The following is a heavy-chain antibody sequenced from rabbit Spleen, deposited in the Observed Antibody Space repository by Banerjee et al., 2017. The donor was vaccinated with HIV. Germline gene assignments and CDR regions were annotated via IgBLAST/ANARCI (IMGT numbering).Heavy chain of an antibody. CDR3: ARDAGTSFSTYGMDL. Sequence: QSLEESGGDLVKPGASLTLTCIASGVSFSGDSYMCWVRQAPGKGLEWIVCIDTGSSGFTYYASWVNGRFTISKTSSTTVTLQMTSLTAADTATYFCARDAGTSFSTYGMDLWGPGTLVTVS. V-gene: IGHV1S40*01. D-gene: IGHD8-1*01. CDR2: IDTGSSGFT. J-gene: IGHJ6*01. CDR1: GVSFSGDSY.